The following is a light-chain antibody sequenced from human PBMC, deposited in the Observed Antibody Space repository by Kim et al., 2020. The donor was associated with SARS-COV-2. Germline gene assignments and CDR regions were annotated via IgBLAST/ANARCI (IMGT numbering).Light chain of an antibody. CDR2: YDS. CDR3: QVWDSSSDHPV. Sequence: PGKTARSTCGGTNIGSKSVHWYQQKPGQAPVLVIYYDSDRPSGIPERFSGSNSGNTATLTISRVEAGDEADYYCQVWDSSSDHPVFGGGTQLTVL. V-gene: IGLV3-21*04. J-gene: IGLJ2*01. CDR1: NIGSKS.